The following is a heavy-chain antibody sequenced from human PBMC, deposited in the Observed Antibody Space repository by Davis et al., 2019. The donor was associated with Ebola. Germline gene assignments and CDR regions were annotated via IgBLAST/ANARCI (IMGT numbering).Heavy chain of an antibody. V-gene: IGHV3-20*04. J-gene: IGHJ4*02. CDR3: ARDGEAFDSSGAYEVPFDY. Sequence: GESLKISCAASGFTFYDYGLSWVRQVPGKGLEWVAGINWNGGWTGYGDSMKGRFTISRDNAKHSLYLQMNSLTAEDTGLYYCARDGEAFDSSGAYEVPFDYWGQGTLVTVSS. D-gene: IGHD3-22*01. CDR2: INWNGGWT. CDR1: GFTFYDYG.